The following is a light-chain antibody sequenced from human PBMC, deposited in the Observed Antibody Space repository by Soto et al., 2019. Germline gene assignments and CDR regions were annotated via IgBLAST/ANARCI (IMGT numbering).Light chain of an antibody. J-gene: IGLJ2*01. V-gene: IGLV2-14*03. CDR2: DVS. CDR1: SSDIGGYNY. CDR3: SSYTSSSTVV. Sequence: QSALTQPASVSGSPGQSITISCTGTSSDIGGYNYVCWYQHHPGKAPKLIIHDVSNRPSGVSHRFSGSKSGNTASLSISGLLAEDEADYYCSSYTSSSTVVFGGGTKLTVL.